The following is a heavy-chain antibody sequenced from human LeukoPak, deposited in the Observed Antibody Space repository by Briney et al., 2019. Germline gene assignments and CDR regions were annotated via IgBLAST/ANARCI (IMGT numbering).Heavy chain of an antibody. D-gene: IGHD6-13*01. CDR3: ARDTPQHLKRYDY. Sequence: ASVKVSCKASGYNFDKFGIAWVRQAPRQGLEWMGWINTYNGNTKYAHQIQGRVTMTTDTSTSTVYMELRSLRSDDAAVYFCARDTPQHLKRYDYWGQGTQVTVSS. CDR2: INTYNGNT. J-gene: IGHJ4*02. V-gene: IGHV1-18*01. CDR1: GYNFDKFG.